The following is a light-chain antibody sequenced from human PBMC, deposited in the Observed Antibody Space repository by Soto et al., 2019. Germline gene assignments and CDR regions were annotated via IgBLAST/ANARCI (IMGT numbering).Light chain of an antibody. V-gene: IGKV1-5*03. CDR1: QGISQY. CDR2: KAS. CDR3: QQYNSYPLT. Sequence: DIHLTQSPSLLSASVGDRVTITCRASQGISQYVAWYQQKPGKAPKLLIYKASSLESGVPSTFSGSGSGTEFTLTISSLQPDDSATYYCQQYNSYPLTFGQGTKVDIK. J-gene: IGKJ1*01.